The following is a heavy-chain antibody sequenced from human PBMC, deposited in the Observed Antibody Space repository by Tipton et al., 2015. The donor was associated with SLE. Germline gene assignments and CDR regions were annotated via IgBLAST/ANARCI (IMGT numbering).Heavy chain of an antibody. Sequence: TLSLTCTVSGYSISSGYYWGWIRQPPGKGLEWIGNIYHSGSTYYNPSLKSRVTISADTSKNQISLKLTSVTAADTAVYYCARDYLSSGWYSGLYDYYYGMDVWGQGTTVTVSS. V-gene: IGHV4-38-2*02. CDR3: ARDYLSSGWYSGLYDYYYGMDV. CDR1: GYSISSGYY. D-gene: IGHD6-19*01. J-gene: IGHJ6*02. CDR2: IYHSGST.